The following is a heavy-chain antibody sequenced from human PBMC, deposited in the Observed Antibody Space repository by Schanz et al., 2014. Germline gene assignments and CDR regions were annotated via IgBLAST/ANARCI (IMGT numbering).Heavy chain of an antibody. J-gene: IGHJ5*02. D-gene: IGHD2-21*01. V-gene: IGHV3-7*01. CDR3: ARGKAYTAGTPMNWFDP. Sequence: EVQVMESGGGLVQPGGSLRLSCGASGVGFSVWWMSWVRQAPGKGLEWVANIKQDESERSYVDSVKGRFTISRDNAKNSLYLQMNSLRAEDTAVYYCARGKAYTAGTPMNWFDPWGQGTLLTVSS. CDR1: GVGFSVWW. CDR2: IKQDESER.